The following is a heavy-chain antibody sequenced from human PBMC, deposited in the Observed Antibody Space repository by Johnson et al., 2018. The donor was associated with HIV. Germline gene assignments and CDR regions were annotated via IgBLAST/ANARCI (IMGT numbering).Heavy chain of an antibody. CDR1: GFTFDDYG. D-gene: IGHD3-16*01. CDR2: INWNGGST. CDR3: ARGRLGDPFPGAFDI. J-gene: IGHJ3*02. V-gene: IGHV3-20*04. Sequence: VQLVESGGGVVRPWGSLRLSCAASGFTFDDYGMSWVRQAPGKGLAWVSGINWNGGSTGYADSVKGRFTISRDNAKNSLYLQMNSLRAEDTALYYCARGRLGDPFPGAFDIWGQGTMVTVSS.